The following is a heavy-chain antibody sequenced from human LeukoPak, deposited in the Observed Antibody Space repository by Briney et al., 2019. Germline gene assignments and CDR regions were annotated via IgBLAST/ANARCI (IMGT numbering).Heavy chain of an antibody. J-gene: IGHJ4*02. CDR1: GYTFTGYY. CDR3: ASGNRYVVLTR. CDR2: INPNSGGT. Sequence: ASVKVSCKASGYTFTGYYMHWVRQAPGQGLEWMGWINPNSGGTNHAQKFQGRVTMTRDTSISTAYMELSRLRSDDTAVYYCASGNRYVVLTRWGQGTLVTVSS. V-gene: IGHV1-2*02. D-gene: IGHD3-9*01.